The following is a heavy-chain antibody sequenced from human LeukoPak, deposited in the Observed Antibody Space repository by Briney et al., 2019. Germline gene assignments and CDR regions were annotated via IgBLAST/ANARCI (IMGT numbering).Heavy chain of an antibody. V-gene: IGHV4-59*01. D-gene: IGHD1-1*01. J-gene: IGHJ4*02. CDR2: IYYSGST. CDR1: GGSISSTY. Sequence: SETLSLICTVSGGSISSTYWTWIRQPPGKGLEWIGDIYYSGSTNYNPSLKSRVTISVDTSNNQFSLKLSSVTAADTAVYYCASHPRSYNWNDEGRPYYFDYWGQGTLVTVSS. CDR3: ASHPRSYNWNDEGRPYYFDY.